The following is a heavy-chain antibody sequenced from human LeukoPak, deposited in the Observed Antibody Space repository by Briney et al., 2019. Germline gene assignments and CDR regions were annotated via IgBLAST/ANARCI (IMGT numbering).Heavy chain of an antibody. V-gene: IGHV3-30*02. J-gene: IGHJ5*02. CDR2: IRYDGSKK. Sequence: PGGSLRLSCTASGFAFRSHAMHWVRQAPGKGLEWVAFIRYDGSKKFYADSVKGRFTISRDNSKNTLYLQMNSLRSEDTAVYYCARDNSVRDEAWWFNPWGQGTLVTVSS. CDR3: ARDNSVRDEAWWFNP. D-gene: IGHD5-24*01. CDR1: GFAFRSHA.